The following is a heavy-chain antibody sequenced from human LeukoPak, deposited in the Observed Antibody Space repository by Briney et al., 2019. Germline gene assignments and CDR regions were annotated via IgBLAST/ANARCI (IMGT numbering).Heavy chain of an antibody. CDR2: ISYDGSNK. D-gene: IGHD1-7*01. J-gene: IGHJ4*02. Sequence: GGSLRLSCAASGFTFSSYAMHWVRQAPGKGLEWVAVISYDGSNKYYADSVKGRFTISRDNSKNTLYLQMNSLRAEDTAVYYCARGGGWNYVDMAFDYWGQGTLVTVSS. CDR1: GFTFSSYA. CDR3: ARGGGWNYVDMAFDY. V-gene: IGHV3-30*04.